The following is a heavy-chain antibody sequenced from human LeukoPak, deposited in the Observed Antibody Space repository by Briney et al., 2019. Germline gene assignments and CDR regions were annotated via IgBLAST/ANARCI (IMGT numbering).Heavy chain of an antibody. CDR3: AKEHSDAFDI. J-gene: IGHJ3*02. CDR1: GFTFSSYW. Sequence: QPGGSLRLSCAASGFTFSSYWMHWVRHAPGKGLVWVSRINSDGSSTSYADSVKGRFTISRDNAKNTLYLQMNSLRAEDTALYYCAKEHSDAFDIWGQGTMVTVSS. CDR2: INSDGSST. V-gene: IGHV3-74*01.